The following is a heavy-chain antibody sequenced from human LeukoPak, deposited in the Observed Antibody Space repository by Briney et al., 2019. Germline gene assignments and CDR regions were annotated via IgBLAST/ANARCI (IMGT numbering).Heavy chain of an antibody. J-gene: IGHJ5*02. CDR3: AAGYCSGGSCCNWFDP. D-gene: IGHD2-15*01. CDR2: FDPEDGET. CDR1: GYTLTELS. V-gene: IGHV1-24*01. Sequence: GASVKVSCKVSGYTLTELSMHWVRQAPGKGLEWMGGFDPEDGETIYAQKFQGRVTMTEDTSTDTAYMELSSLRSEDTAVYYCAAGYCSGGSCCNWFDPWGQGTLVTVSS.